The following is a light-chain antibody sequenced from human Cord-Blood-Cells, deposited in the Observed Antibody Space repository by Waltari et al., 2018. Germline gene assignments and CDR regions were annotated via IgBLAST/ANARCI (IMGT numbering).Light chain of an antibody. CDR1: QSISSY. CDR2: AAS. J-gene: IGKJ2*01. V-gene: IGKV1-39*01. CDR3: RKSYSTPYN. Sequence: DIQMTQSQSSLSASVVYRFTITCRASQSISSYLKWYHEKPGKAPKPLIYAASSLESGVPVRFRGRGSGTDFTLTISRQQPEDSATYYCRKSYSTPYNSGQGPKLEMK.